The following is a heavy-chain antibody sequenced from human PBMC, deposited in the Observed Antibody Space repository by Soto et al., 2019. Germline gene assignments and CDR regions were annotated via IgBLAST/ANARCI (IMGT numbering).Heavy chain of an antibody. CDR1: GGSISSYY. D-gene: IGHD5-18*01. V-gene: IGHV4-59*01. CDR2: IYYSGST. J-gene: IGHJ4*02. Sequence: PSGTLSLTGTVSGGSISSYYWSWMRQPPGKGLEWIGYIYYSGSTNYNPSLKSRVTISVDTSKNQFSLKLSSVTAADTAVYYCATMGTPATGLYYFDYWGQGTLVTVSS. CDR3: ATMGTPATGLYYFDY.